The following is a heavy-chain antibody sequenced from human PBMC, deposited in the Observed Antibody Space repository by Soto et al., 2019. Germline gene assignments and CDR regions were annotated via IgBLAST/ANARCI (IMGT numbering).Heavy chain of an antibody. J-gene: IGHJ4*02. Sequence: ASVKVSCKASGYTFTSYGISWVRQAPGQGLEWMGWISAYNGNTNYAQKLQGRVTMTTDTSTSTAYVEMRSLRSDDTAVYYCARDALTIFGVVTPRQPYYWGQGTLVTVSS. CDR3: ARDALTIFGVVTPRQPYY. CDR1: GYTFTSYG. CDR2: ISAYNGNT. V-gene: IGHV1-18*01. D-gene: IGHD3-3*01.